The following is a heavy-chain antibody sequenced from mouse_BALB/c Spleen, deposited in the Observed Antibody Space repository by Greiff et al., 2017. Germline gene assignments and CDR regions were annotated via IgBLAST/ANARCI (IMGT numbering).Heavy chain of an antibody. Sequence: VQLQQSGAELMKPGASVKISCKATGYTFSSYWIEWVKQRPGHGLEWIGEILPGSGSTNYNEKFKGKATFTADTSSNTAYMQLSSLTSEDSAVYYCARRGQNRYDYAMDYWGQGTSVTVSS. J-gene: IGHJ4*01. V-gene: IGHV1-9*01. CDR3: ARRGQNRYDYAMDY. CDR1: GYTFSSYW. CDR2: ILPGSGST. D-gene: IGHD2-14*01.